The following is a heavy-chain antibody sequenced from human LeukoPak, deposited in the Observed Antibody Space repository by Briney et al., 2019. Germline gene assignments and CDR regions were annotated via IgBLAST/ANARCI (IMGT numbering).Heavy chain of an antibody. CDR3: AREIGPIQLHLWGSAFDY. J-gene: IGHJ4*02. D-gene: IGHD5-24*01. Sequence: ASVKVSCKTSGYTFIDYYMYWVRQAPGQGLELMGWINPNSGGTKYAQKFQGRVTMTRDTSTSTVYMELSSLRSEDTAVYYCAREIGPIQLHLWGSAFDYWGQGTLVTVSS. CDR2: INPNSGGT. V-gene: IGHV1-2*02. CDR1: GYTFIDYY.